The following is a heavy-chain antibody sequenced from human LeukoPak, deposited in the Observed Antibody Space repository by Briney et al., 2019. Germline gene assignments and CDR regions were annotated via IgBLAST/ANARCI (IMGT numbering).Heavy chain of an antibody. CDR1: GYTFTSYD. CDR2: MNPNSGNT. Sequence: GASVKVSCTASGYTFTSYDINWVRQATGQGLEWMGWMNPNSGNTGYAQKFQGRVTITRNTSISTAYMELSSLRSEDTAVYYCARSFTGYDSSGYYYVNYFDYWGQGTLVTVSS. D-gene: IGHD3-22*01. V-gene: IGHV1-8*03. J-gene: IGHJ4*02. CDR3: ARSFTGYDSSGYYYVNYFDY.